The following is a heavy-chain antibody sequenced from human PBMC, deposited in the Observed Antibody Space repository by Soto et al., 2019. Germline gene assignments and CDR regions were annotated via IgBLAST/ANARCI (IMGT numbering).Heavy chain of an antibody. CDR3: AGGMAGLDV. Sequence: DVQLVESGGGVVQPGGSLRLSCAASGLSFNIYWMHWVRQVPGKGLVWLARINSDGSHTIYVDSVKGRFTISRDNAKNSVFLQMDSLRDEDTGVYYCAGGMAGLDVWSQGTTVTVSS. V-gene: IGHV3-74*01. J-gene: IGHJ6*02. CDR1: GLSFNIYW. CDR2: INSDGSHT.